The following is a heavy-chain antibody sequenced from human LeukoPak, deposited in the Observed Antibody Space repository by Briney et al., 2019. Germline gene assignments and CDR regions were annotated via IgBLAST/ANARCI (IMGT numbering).Heavy chain of an antibody. J-gene: IGHJ4*02. CDR1: GFTFSSYA. CDR2: ISGSGGST. Sequence: GGSLRLSCAASGFTFSSYAMSWVRQAPGKGLEWVSAISGSGGSTYYADSVKGRFTISRDNSNNTLYLQMNSLRAEDTAVYYCAKDQDIVVVPAAPFDYWGQGTLVTVSS. CDR3: AKDQDIVVVPAAPFDY. D-gene: IGHD2-2*01. V-gene: IGHV3-23*01.